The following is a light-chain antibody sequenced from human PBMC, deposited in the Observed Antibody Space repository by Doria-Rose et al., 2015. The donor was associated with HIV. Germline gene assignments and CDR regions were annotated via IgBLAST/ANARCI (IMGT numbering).Light chain of an antibody. J-gene: IGKJ5*01. CDR3: QQRSNWPPSIT. V-gene: IGKV3-11*01. CDR1: QSVSFY. Sequence: LTQSPATLSLSPGERATLSCRASQSVSFYLAWYQQKPGQAPRLLIHDASNRATGIPARFSGSVSGTDFTLTISSLEPEDFAVYYCQQRSNWPPSITFGQGTRLEIK. CDR2: DAS.